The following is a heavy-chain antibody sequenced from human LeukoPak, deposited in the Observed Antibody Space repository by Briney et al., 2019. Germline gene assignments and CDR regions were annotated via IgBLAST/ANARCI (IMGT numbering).Heavy chain of an antibody. CDR2: IRYDGSNK. CDR1: GFTFSSYG. V-gene: IGHV3-30*02. J-gene: IGHJ5*02. D-gene: IGHD6-13*01. CDR3: AKDLQRAAAGTSAFS. Sequence: PGGSLRLSCAASGFTFSSYGMHWVRQAPGKGLEWVAFIRYDGSNKYYADSVKGRFTISGDNSKNTLYLQMNSLRAEDTAVYYCAKDLQRAAAGTSAFSWGQGTLVTVSS.